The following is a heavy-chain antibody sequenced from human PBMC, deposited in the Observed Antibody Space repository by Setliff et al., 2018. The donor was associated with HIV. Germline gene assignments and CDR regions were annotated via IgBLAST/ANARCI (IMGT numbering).Heavy chain of an antibody. D-gene: IGHD7-27*01. V-gene: IGHV3-15*01. J-gene: IGHJ3*02. CDR1: GFTFTYAS. CDR3: ATPKPGDGITFDI. Sequence: PGESLKISCAASGFTFTYASMTWVRQAPGKGLEWLGHSKSKIQGGTTDYAAPVKGRFIISRDDSQNTLYLQMNSLKTEDTAVYYCATPKPGDGITFDIWGQGTMVTV. CDR2: SKSKIQGGTT.